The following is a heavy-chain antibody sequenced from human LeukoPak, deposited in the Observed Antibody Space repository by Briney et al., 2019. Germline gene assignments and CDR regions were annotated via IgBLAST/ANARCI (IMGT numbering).Heavy chain of an antibody. D-gene: IGHD1-1*01. CDR1: GFTFSSFD. Sequence: PGGSLRLSCAASGFTFSSFDMHWVRQPTGQGLEWVSTIGTASGTYYPGSVEGRFTLSRDNAKNSLYLQMNSLTAGDTAAYYCARGPPRGKYYYMDVWGKGTTVTVSS. J-gene: IGHJ6*03. CDR3: ARGPPRGKYYYMDV. CDR2: IGTASGT. V-gene: IGHV3-13*01.